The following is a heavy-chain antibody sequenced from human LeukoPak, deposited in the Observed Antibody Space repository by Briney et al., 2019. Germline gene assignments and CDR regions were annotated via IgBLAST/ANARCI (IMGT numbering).Heavy chain of an antibody. V-gene: IGHV4-30-2*01. CDR1: GEGEGCSAHC. D-gene: IGHD3-22*01. Sequence: SQAHWLTGEVRGEGEGCSAHCWSWIRKTQGRGLEWIGFIYQSGSASYNPSLQSRVTISIDKSKNQFSLNLSSVTAADTAVYYCARNSYYDNSGEGAFDIWGQGTMVTVSS. J-gene: IGHJ3*02. CDR2: IYQSGSA. CDR3: ARNSYYDNSGEGAFDI.